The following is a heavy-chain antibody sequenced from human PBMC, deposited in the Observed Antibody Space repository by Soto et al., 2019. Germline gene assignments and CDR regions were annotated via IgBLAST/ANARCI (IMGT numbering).Heavy chain of an antibody. D-gene: IGHD2-15*01. J-gene: IGHJ6*02. CDR3: ARSEEDSDYYYYGMTS. Sequence: SQTLSLTCVGSGDTVSSNSVAWNWVRQSPSRGLEWLGRTYYRSRWYSDYAVSVRSRIDINADTSKNQVSLQLNSVTPEDTAVYYCARSEEDSDYYYYGMTSGAKGPRSPSP. CDR1: GDTVSSNSVA. CDR2: TYYRSRWYS. V-gene: IGHV6-1*01.